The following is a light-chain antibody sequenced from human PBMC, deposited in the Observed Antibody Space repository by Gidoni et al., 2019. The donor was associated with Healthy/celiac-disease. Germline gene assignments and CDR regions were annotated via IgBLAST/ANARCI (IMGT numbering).Light chain of an antibody. CDR2: AAS. J-gene: IGKJ2*01. CDR3: QQLNSYPMYT. CDR1: QGISSY. Sequence: IQLTQSPSSPAASVGDSVTITCRASQGISSYLAWYQQKPGKAPKLLIYAASTWQSGGPSRISGSGSWTDFTLIIISRQPEDFATYYCQQLNSYPMYTFGQGTKLEIK. V-gene: IGKV1-9*01.